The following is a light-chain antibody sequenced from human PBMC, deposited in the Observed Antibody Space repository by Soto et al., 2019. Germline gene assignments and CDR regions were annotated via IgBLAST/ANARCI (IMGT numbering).Light chain of an antibody. V-gene: IGKV3-15*01. Sequence: EIVMTQSPATLSVSPGETATLSCRASQSVSYNLAWYQQKPGQGPRLLIYGAFTRATGITARFSGSGSGTEFTLTISSLQSEDFAVYDCQQYKNWPPLTFGGGTKVEIK. J-gene: IGKJ4*01. CDR3: QQYKNWPPLT. CDR1: QSVSYN. CDR2: GAF.